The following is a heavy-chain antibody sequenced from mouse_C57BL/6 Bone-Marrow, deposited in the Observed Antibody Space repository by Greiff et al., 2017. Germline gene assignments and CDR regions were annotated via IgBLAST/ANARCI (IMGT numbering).Heavy chain of an antibody. J-gene: IGHJ3*01. CDR3: ARIYYDYDWFAY. Sequence: VQLQQSGPELVKPGASVKMSCKASGYTFTDYNMHWVKQSHGKSLEWIGYINPNNGGTSYNQKFKGKATLTVNQSSSTAYMELRSLTSEDSAVYYCARIYYDYDWFAYWGQGTLVTVSA. CDR2: INPNNGGT. V-gene: IGHV1-22*01. D-gene: IGHD2-4*01. CDR1: GYTFTDYN.